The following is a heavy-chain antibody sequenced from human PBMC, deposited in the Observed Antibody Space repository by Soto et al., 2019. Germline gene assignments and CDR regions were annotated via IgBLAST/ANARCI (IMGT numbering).Heavy chain of an antibody. D-gene: IGHD6-13*01. CDR3: AREAGLHVSWYFDL. Sequence: EVQLVESGGGLLQPGGSQRLSCAASGFTFSTYWMHWVRQAPGEGLVWVSRIKSDGSSISYADSVKGRFTISRDNARNTLSLQMNSLRAEDTAVYYCAREAGLHVSWYFDLWGRGTLVTVSS. J-gene: IGHJ2*01. CDR1: GFTFSTYW. CDR2: IKSDGSSI. V-gene: IGHV3-74*01.